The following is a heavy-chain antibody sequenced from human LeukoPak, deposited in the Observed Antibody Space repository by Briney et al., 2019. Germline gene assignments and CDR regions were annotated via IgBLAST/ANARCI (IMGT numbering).Heavy chain of an antibody. J-gene: IGHJ5*02. V-gene: IGHV3-48*03. Sequence: GGSLRLSCVVSGFTFSSYEMNWVRQAPGKGLEWVSYISSSGSTIYYADSVKGRFTISRDNAKNSLYLQMNSLRAEDTAVYYCARSSYYDILTGYYNQYNWFDPWGQGTLVTVSS. CDR1: GFTFSSYE. CDR3: ARSSYYDILTGYYNQYNWFDP. D-gene: IGHD3-9*01. CDR2: ISSSGSTI.